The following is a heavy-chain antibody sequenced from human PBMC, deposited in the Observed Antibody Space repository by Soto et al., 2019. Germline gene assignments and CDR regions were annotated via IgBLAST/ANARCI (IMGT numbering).Heavy chain of an antibody. CDR2: IYYSGST. V-gene: IGHV4-31*03. CDR1: GGSISSGGYY. CDR3: ARVNLRLWQVAAPTESYAFDI. D-gene: IGHD2-15*01. Sequence: QVQLQESGPGLVKPSQTLSLTCTVSGGSISSGGYYWSWIRQHPGKGLEWIGYIYYSGSTYYNPSLKSRVTISVDTSENQFSLKLSSVTAADTAVYYCARVNLRLWQVAAPTESYAFDIWGQGTMVTVSS. J-gene: IGHJ3*02.